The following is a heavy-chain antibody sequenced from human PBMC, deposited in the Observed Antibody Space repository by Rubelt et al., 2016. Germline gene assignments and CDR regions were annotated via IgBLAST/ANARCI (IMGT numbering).Heavy chain of an antibody. Sequence: EVQLVESGGGLVQPGGSLRLSCAASGFSYSSYAMSWVRQAPGKGVEWVSAISGRGGSTYYADSVKGRFTISRDNSKKTRDLKMNSLRAEDTAVYYCAEDEMTTVALGADYWGQGTLVTVSS. D-gene: IGHD4-23*01. CDR2: ISGRGGST. J-gene: IGHJ4*02. CDR1: GFSYSSYA. V-gene: IGHV3-23*04. CDR3: AEDEMTTVALGADY.